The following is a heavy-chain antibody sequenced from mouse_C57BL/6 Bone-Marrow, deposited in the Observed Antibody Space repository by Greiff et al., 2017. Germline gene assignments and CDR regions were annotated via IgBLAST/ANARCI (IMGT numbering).Heavy chain of an antibody. Sequence: EVQLQQSGPVLVKPGASVKMSCKASGYTFTDYYMNWVKQSHGKSLEWIGVINPYNGGTSYNQKFKGKATLTVDKYSSTAYMELNSLTSEDSAVYYCARRLHYYVSSHVDYWGQGTTLTVSS. CDR1: GYTFTDYY. CDR2: INPYNGGT. CDR3: ARRLHYYVSSHVDY. D-gene: IGHD1-1*01. J-gene: IGHJ2*01. V-gene: IGHV1-19*01.